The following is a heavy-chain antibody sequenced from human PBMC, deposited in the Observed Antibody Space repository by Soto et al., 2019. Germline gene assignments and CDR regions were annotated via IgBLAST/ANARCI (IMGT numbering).Heavy chain of an antibody. V-gene: IGHV2-5*02. CDR2: IYRDDDQ. CDR1: GFSLTTSGVG. J-gene: IGHJ4*02. CDR3: ARYYYDSSGYHFDY. D-gene: IGHD3-22*01. Sequence: QITLKESGPTLVKPTQTLTLTCTVSGFSLTTSGVGVGWIRQPPGKALEWLALIYRDDDQRYSPSLKNRLTITKDTSKNQLVLTMTNMDPVDTATYYCARYYYDSSGYHFDYWGQGTLVTVSS.